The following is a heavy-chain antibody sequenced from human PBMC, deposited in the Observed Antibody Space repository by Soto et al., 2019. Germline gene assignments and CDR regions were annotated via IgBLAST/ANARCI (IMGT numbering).Heavy chain of an antibody. CDR2: SSAYNGDT. CDR1: GYTFADSG. CDR3: ARVRAAAFVQFCF. Sequence: QVQLVQSGGEVKKPGASVKVSCKASGYTFADSGISWVRQAPGQGLEWLGWSSAYNGDTEYAQKFQGRVTMTTHTCTSTAYLELRSLTSDDPAVYSCARVRAAAFVQFCFWGQGTLFTVS. V-gene: IGHV1-18*01. D-gene: IGHD6-25*01. J-gene: IGHJ1*01.